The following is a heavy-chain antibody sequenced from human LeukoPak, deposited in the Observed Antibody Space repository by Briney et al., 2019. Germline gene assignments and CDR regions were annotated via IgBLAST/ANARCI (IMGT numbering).Heavy chain of an antibody. CDR2: IRYDGSNK. D-gene: IGHD4-17*01. Sequence: GGSLRLSCAASGFTFSSYGMHWVRQAPGKGLEWVAFIRYDGSNKYYADSVKGGFTISRDNSKKTLYLQMNSLRAEDTAVYYCAKDDGDSRSFNWFDPWGQGTLVTVSS. CDR1: GFTFSSYG. J-gene: IGHJ5*02. V-gene: IGHV3-30*02. CDR3: AKDDGDSRSFNWFDP.